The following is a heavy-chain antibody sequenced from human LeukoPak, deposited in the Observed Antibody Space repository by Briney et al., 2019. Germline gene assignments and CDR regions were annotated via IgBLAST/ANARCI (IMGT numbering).Heavy chain of an antibody. CDR1: GFTFSCYA. J-gene: IGHJ6*03. Sequence: PGGSLRLSCAASGFTFSCYAMLWVRQAPGKGLEWVAFIQYDGRNKCCADSVKGRFTVSRDNSKNTLYLQMNSLRVEDTAIYYRAKDKNDSGDYSSMDVWGKGTTVTVSS. CDR2: IQYDGRNK. D-gene: IGHD4-17*01. CDR3: AKDKNDSGDYSSMDV. V-gene: IGHV3-30*02.